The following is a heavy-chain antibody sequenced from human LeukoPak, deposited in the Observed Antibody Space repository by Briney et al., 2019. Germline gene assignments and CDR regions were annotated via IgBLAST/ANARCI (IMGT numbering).Heavy chain of an antibody. V-gene: IGHV4-39*07. D-gene: IGHD4-23*01. CDR1: GGSISSSSYY. Sequence: SETLSLTCTVSGGSISSSSYYWGWIRQPPGKGLEWIGSIYYSGSTYYNPSLKSRVTMSVDTSKNQFSLKLSSVTAADTAVYYCATSLGGKGADAFDIWGQGTMVTVSS. CDR3: ATSLGGKGADAFDI. CDR2: IYYSGST. J-gene: IGHJ3*02.